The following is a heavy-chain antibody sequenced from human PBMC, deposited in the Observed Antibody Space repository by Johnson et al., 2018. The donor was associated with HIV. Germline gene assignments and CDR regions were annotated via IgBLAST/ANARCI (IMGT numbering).Heavy chain of an antibody. CDR1: GFTFSSYG. V-gene: IGHV3-30*19. D-gene: IGHD5-12*01. J-gene: IGHJ3*01. CDR2: ISYDGSNK. Sequence: MLLVESGGGVVQPGRSLRLSCAASGFTFSSYGMHWVRQAPGRGLEWVAVISYDGSNKYYADSVKGRFTISRDNSKNTLYLQMNILRPEDTAVYYCARDQSGYVLWGPGTMVTVSS. CDR3: ARDQSGYVL.